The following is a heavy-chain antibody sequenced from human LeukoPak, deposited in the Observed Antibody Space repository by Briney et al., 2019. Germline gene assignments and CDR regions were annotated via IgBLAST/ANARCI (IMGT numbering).Heavy chain of an antibody. V-gene: IGHV4-4*02. CDR1: GDSISNNFW. J-gene: IGHJ4*02. D-gene: IGHD3-22*01. Sequence: SETLSLTCAVSGDSISNNFWWTWVRQPPGKGLECIGEIYPSGRTNYNPSLKSRVTISVDTSKNQFSLKLSSVTAADTAVYYCARGRHDSSGYFSRYWGQGTLVTVSS. CDR3: ARGRHDSSGYFSRY. CDR2: IYPSGRT.